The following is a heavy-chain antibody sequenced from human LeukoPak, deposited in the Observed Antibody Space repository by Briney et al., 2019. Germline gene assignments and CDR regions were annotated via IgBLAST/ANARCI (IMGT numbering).Heavy chain of an antibody. CDR3: ARSLEEIAARRMVPSDY. Sequence: ASVKVSCKASGYTFTGYYMHWVRQAPGQGLEWMGRINPNGGGTNYAQKFQGRVTMTTDTSTSTAYMELRSLRSDDTAVYYCARSLEEIAARRMVPSDYWGQGTLVTVSS. CDR2: INPNGGGT. D-gene: IGHD6-6*01. CDR1: GYTFTGYY. V-gene: IGHV1-2*06. J-gene: IGHJ4*02.